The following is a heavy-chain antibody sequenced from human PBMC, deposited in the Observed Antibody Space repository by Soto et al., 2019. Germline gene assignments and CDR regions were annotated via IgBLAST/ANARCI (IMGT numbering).Heavy chain of an antibody. CDR3: AREGSYYDFWSGYPPRWFAP. Sequence: PSQTLSLTCAISGDSVSSNSAAWNWIRQSPSRGLEWLGRTYYRSKWYNDYAVSVKSRITINPDTSKNQFSLQLNSVTPEDTAVYYCAREGSYYDFWSGYPPRWFAPWGQGTLVTVSS. V-gene: IGHV6-1*01. CDR1: GDSVSSNSAA. CDR2: TYYRSKWYN. J-gene: IGHJ5*02. D-gene: IGHD3-3*01.